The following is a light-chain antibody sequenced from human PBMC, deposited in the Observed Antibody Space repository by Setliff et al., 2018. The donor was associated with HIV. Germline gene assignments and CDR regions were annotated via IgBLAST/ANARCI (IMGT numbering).Light chain of an antibody. J-gene: IGLJ1*01. CDR3: SSYTTSSFLYV. CDR1: SSDVGGYNY. Sequence: LTQPASVSGSPGQSITISCIGTSSDVGGYNYVSWYQHHPGKAPKLMIYDVSARPSGVSNRFSGSKSGNAASLTISGLQAEDEAVYYCSSYTTSSFLYVFGTGTKGTVL. CDR2: DVS. V-gene: IGLV2-14*03.